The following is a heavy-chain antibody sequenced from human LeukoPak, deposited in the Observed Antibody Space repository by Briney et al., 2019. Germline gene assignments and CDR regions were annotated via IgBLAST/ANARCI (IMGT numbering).Heavy chain of an antibody. J-gene: IGHJ4*02. V-gene: IGHV3-21*01. CDR3: ARKGGSPFEASLDY. CDR1: GFTFSSYS. Sequence: EPGGSLRLSCAASGFTFSSYSMNWVRQAPGKGLEWVSSISSSSSYIYYADSVEGRFTISRDNAKNSLYLQMNSLRAEDTAVYYCARKGGSPFEASLDYWGQGTLVTVSS. D-gene: IGHD3-16*01. CDR2: ISSSSSYI.